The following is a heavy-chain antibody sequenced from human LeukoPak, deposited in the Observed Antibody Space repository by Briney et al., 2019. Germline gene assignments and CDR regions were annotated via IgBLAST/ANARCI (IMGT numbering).Heavy chain of an antibody. CDR1: GDPISSGAYS. V-gene: IGHV4-30-2*01. CDR2: IFHSGST. CDR3: ARELWFANAPGSWLDP. Sequence: SQTLSLTCVVSGDPISSGAYSWSWIRQPPGKGLEWIGYIFHSGSTFYNPSLKSRVTTSVDNSKNQFSLRLSSVTAADTAVYYCARELWFANAPGSWLDPWGQGTLVTVSS. D-gene: IGHD3-10*01. J-gene: IGHJ5*02.